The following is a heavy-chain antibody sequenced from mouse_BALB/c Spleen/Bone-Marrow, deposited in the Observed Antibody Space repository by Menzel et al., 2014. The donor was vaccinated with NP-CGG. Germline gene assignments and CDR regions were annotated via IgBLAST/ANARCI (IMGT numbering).Heavy chain of an antibody. D-gene: IGHD2-1*01. J-gene: IGHJ3*01. CDR1: GFTFSDAW. V-gene: IGHV6-6*01. Sequence: EVQVVESGGGLAQPGGSMKLSCVASGFTFSDAWMDWVRQSLEKGLEWVAEIRSKPNNHATYYAESVKGRFTISRDDSKSSVYLQMNSLRAEDTGICYCMDGNLFAYWGHGTLVTVSA. CDR2: IRSKPNNHAT. CDR3: MDGNLFAY.